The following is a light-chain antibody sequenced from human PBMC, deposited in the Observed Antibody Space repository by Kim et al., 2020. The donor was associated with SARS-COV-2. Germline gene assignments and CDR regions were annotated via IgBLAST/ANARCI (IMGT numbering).Light chain of an antibody. Sequence: GQSITSSCTGTCSDVGGYDYVCWYQKYPGKAPKVLIYDVSNRPSGVSSRFSGSKSGNTASLTISGLQAEDEADYYCNSYSGSGTLVFGGGTQLTVL. CDR3: NSYSGSGTLV. CDR2: DVS. J-gene: IGLJ2*01. V-gene: IGLV2-14*03. CDR1: CSDVGGYDY.